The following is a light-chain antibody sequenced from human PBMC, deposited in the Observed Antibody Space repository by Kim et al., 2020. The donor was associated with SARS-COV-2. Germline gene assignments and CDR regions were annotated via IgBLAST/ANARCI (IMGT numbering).Light chain of an antibody. V-gene: IGLV2-14*03. CDR3: SSYTGTTTLYV. J-gene: IGLJ1*01. Sequence: QSALTQPASVSGSPGQSITISCTGTSSDVGAYDYVSWFKQLPGKAPRLVIYDVSFRPSGISNRLSGSKSGNTASLTISGLQTEDEADYFCSSYTGTTTLYVFGTGTKVSVL. CDR2: DVS. CDR1: SSDVGAYDY.